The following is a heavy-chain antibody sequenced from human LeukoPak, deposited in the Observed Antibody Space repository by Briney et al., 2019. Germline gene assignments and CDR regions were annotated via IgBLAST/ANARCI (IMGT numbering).Heavy chain of an antibody. Sequence: ASVKVSCKASGYTFTTYDINWVRQATGQGLEWMGWMNPKSGYTGSAQKFQGRVTMTRGTSTSTAYMELSSLRTEDTAVYYCVRVAGSVDCWGQGTLVTVSS. CDR1: GYTFTTYD. D-gene: IGHD6-19*01. V-gene: IGHV1-8*01. J-gene: IGHJ4*02. CDR3: VRVAGSVDC. CDR2: MNPKSGYT.